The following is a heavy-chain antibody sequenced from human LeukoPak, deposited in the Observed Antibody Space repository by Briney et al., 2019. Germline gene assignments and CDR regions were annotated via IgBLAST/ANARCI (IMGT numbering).Heavy chain of an antibody. Sequence: GRSLRLSCAASGFTFDEYAVHWVRQAPGKGLEWVSGISWSRYIIEYADSVRGRFTISRDNAKNSLFLQMNSLRAEDSAMYYCVRDHVGGSCVDCPLGDAFDTWGQGTMVTVSS. D-gene: IGHD2-15*01. V-gene: IGHV3-9*01. CDR1: GFTFDEYA. CDR2: ISWSRYII. J-gene: IGHJ3*02. CDR3: VRDHVGGSCVDCPLGDAFDT.